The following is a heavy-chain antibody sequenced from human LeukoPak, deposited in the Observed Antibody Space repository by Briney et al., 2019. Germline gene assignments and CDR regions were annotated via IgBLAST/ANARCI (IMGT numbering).Heavy chain of an antibody. J-gene: IGHJ6*03. D-gene: IGHD2-2*01. CDR3: TKDRGSTRYYYYMDV. Sequence: GGSLRLSCATAGFFFTTYGMHWVRRAPGKGLEWLTSMSYDGAHTNYADSVKGRFTISRDTSKNTLYLQMNSLRPDDTAVYYCTKDRGSTRYYYYMDVRGKGTTVTVSS. V-gene: IGHV3-30*02. CDR1: GFFFTTYG. CDR2: MSYDGAHT.